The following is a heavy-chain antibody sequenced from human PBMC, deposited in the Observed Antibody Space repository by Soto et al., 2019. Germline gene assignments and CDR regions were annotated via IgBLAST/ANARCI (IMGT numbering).Heavy chain of an antibody. Sequence: GSLRLSCAASGFTFSSYAMSWVRQAPGKGLEWVSAISGSGGSTYYADSVKGRFTISRDNSKNTLYLQMNSLRAEDTAVYYCAKSYSSSWYTDYFDYWGQGTLVTVSS. D-gene: IGHD6-13*01. J-gene: IGHJ4*02. CDR3: AKSYSSSWYTDYFDY. CDR1: GFTFSSYA. CDR2: ISGSGGST. V-gene: IGHV3-23*01.